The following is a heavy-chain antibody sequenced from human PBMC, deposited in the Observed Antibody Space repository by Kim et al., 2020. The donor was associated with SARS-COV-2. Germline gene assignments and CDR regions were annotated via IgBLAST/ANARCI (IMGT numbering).Heavy chain of an antibody. Sequence: GGSLRLSCAASGFTFSSYSMNWVRQAPGKGLEWVSYISSSSSTIYYADSVKGRFTISRDNAKNSLYLQMNSLRDEDTAVYYCAMGPIRGIAVAGANYFDYWGQGTLVTVSS. J-gene: IGHJ4*02. D-gene: IGHD6-19*01. CDR1: GFTFSSYS. V-gene: IGHV3-48*02. CDR2: ISSSSSTI. CDR3: AMGPIRGIAVAGANYFDY.